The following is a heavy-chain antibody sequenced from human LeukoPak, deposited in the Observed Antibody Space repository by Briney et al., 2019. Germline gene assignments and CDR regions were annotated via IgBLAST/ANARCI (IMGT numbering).Heavy chain of an antibody. CDR1: GYTFTGYY. Sequence: ASVKVSCKASGYTFTGYYMHWVRQAPGQGLEWMGWINPNSGGTNYAQKFQGRVTMTRDTSISTAYMELSRLRAEDTAVYYCARDGWLLYGIYYYYMDVWGKGTTVTVSS. CDR2: INPNSGGT. CDR3: ARDGWLLYGIYYYYMDV. V-gene: IGHV1-2*02. J-gene: IGHJ6*03. D-gene: IGHD3-3*01.